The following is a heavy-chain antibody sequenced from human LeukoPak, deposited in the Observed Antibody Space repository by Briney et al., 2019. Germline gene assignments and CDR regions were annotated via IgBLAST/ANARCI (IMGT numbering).Heavy chain of an antibody. J-gene: IGHJ6*02. CDR3: AREAARLSYYGMDV. Sequence: GGSLRLSCAASGFTFSTYSMNWVRQAPGKGLEWVSYINTGSSTMYYADSVKGRFTISRDNAKNSLYLQMNSLRAEDTAVYYCAREAARLSYYGMDVWGQGTTVTVSS. CDR1: GFTFSTYS. D-gene: IGHD5-18*01. V-gene: IGHV3-48*01. CDR2: INTGSSTM.